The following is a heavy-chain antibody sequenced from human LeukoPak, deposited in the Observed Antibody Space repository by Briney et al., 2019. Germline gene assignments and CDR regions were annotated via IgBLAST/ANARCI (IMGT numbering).Heavy chain of an antibody. CDR3: ARQNVDTAIQYYYHMDV. CDR1: GYSITSGYY. Sequence: SETLSLTCAVAGYSITSGYYWGWIRQPPGKGLEWIGSIYHSGSTYYNPSLKSRGTISVDTSKNQFSLKMRSVTAADTAVYYCARQNVDTAIQYYYHMDVWGKGTSVSVSS. J-gene: IGHJ6*03. V-gene: IGHV4-38-2*01. CDR2: IYHSGST. D-gene: IGHD5-18*01.